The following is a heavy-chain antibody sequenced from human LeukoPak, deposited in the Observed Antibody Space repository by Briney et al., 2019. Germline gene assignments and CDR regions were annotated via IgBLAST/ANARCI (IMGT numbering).Heavy chain of an antibody. CDR2: IKEDGSDK. Sequence: GGSLRLSCAASGFIFSSYWMAWVRQAPGKGLEWVANIKEDGSDKNYVEPLKGRFTISRDNAKNSLYLQMDSLRAEDTAVYYCARGAGYGYDRFDYWGQGTQVTVSS. V-gene: IGHV3-7*01. D-gene: IGHD5-18*01. CDR1: GFIFSSYW. CDR3: ARGAGYGYDRFDY. J-gene: IGHJ4*02.